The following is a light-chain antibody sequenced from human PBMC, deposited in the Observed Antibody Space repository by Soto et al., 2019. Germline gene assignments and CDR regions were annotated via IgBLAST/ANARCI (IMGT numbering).Light chain of an antibody. CDR1: QSVSSSY. J-gene: IGKJ1*01. V-gene: IGKV3-20*01. CDR2: GAS. CDR3: LQYGSSPWT. Sequence: EILLTQSPGTLSLSPGERATLSCRASQSVSSSYLAWYQQKPGQAPRLLIYGASSRATGIPDRFSGSGSGTDFTLTISRLEPEDFAVYYCLQYGSSPWTFGQGTKVEIK.